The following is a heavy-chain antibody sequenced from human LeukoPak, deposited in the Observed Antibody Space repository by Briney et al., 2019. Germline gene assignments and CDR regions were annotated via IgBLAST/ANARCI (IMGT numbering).Heavy chain of an antibody. CDR2: IYTSGST. V-gene: IGHV4-61*02. J-gene: IGHJ4*02. Sequence: SETLSLTCTVSGGSISSGSYYWSWIRQPAGKGLEWIGRIYTSGSTNYNPSLKSRVTISVDTAKNQFSLKLSSVTAADTAVYYCASFFRGDMGYYFDYWGQGTLVTVSS. D-gene: IGHD3-10*01. CDR1: GGSISSGSYY. CDR3: ASFFRGDMGYYFDY.